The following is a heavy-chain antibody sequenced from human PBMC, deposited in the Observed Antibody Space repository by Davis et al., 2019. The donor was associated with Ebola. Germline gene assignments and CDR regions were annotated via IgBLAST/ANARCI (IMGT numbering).Heavy chain of an antibody. Sequence: PGGSLRLSCAASGFTFKSYSMNWVRQAPGKGLEWVSYISSSGSTIYYADSVKGRFTISRDNSRSILYLQTNSLRPEDTATYYCASEDTALAYFDYWGQGTLVTVSS. CDR1: GFTFKSYS. V-gene: IGHV3-48*01. J-gene: IGHJ4*02. CDR3: ASEDTALAYFDY. D-gene: IGHD5-18*01. CDR2: ISSSGSTI.